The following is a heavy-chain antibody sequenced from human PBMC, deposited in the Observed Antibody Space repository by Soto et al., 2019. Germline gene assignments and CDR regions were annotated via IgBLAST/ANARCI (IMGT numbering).Heavy chain of an antibody. V-gene: IGHV2-5*02. Sequence: QITLKESGPTLVKPTQTLTLTCTFSGFSLSTNGVGVGWIRQPPGKALEWLALIYRDNDKRYSPSLKTRLTIAKDTSKNQVILTMTNMDPVDTATYFCARRTDDGTFDYWGQGTLVIVSS. CDR3: ARRTDDGTFDY. CDR2: IYRDNDK. D-gene: IGHD1-1*01. CDR1: GFSLSTNGVG. J-gene: IGHJ4*02.